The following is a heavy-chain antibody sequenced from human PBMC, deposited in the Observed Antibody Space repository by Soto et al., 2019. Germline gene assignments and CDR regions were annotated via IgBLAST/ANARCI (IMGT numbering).Heavy chain of an antibody. CDR2: IYYSGST. Sequence: SETLSLTCTVSGGSISSGGYYWSWIRQHPGKGLEWIGYIYYSGSTYYNPSLKSRVTITVDTSKNQFSLRLSSVTAADTAVYYCARGWGFRVENWFDPWGQGTLVTVSS. V-gene: IGHV4-31*03. J-gene: IGHJ5*02. CDR1: GGSISSGGYY. D-gene: IGHD3-16*01. CDR3: ARGWGFRVENWFDP.